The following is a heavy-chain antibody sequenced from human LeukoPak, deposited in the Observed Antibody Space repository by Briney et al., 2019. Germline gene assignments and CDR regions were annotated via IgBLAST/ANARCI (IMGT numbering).Heavy chain of an antibody. Sequence: ASVKVSCKASGYTFTSYDINWVRQATGQGLEWMGWMNPNSGNTGYAQKFQGRVTMTRNTSISTAYMELSSLRSEDTAVYYCARDWKAYYYDSSGHPLYFDYWGQGTLVTVSS. CDR1: GYTFTSYD. V-gene: IGHV1-8*01. J-gene: IGHJ4*02. CDR3: ARDWKAYYYDSSGHPLYFDY. CDR2: MNPNSGNT. D-gene: IGHD3-22*01.